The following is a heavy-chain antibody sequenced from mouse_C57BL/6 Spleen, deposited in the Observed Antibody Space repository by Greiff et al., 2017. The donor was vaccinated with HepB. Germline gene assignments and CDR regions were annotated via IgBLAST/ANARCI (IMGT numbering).Heavy chain of an antibody. J-gene: IGHJ1*03. Sequence: VQLQQPGAELVKPGASVKMSCKASGYTFTSYWITWVKQRPGQGLEWIGDIYPGSGSTNYNEKFKSKATLTVDTSSSTAYMQLSSLTSEDSAVYYCARFLIYYYGSSYGYFDVWGTGTTVTVSS. V-gene: IGHV1-55*01. D-gene: IGHD1-1*01. CDR1: GYTFTSYW. CDR3: ARFLIYYYGSSYGYFDV. CDR2: IYPGSGST.